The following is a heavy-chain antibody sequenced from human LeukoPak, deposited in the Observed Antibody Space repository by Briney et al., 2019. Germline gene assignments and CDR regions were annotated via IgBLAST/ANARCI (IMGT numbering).Heavy chain of an antibody. Sequence: GGALRLSCAASGFTFSDSWMSWVRQAPGKGLEWVANMNQDGSAKGYVDSVKGRFTISRDNARNSLYLQMSSLRPEDTAVYYCATYTHWVAGDVWGQGTTVTVSS. CDR2: MNQDGSAK. J-gene: IGHJ6*02. CDR1: GFTFSDSW. D-gene: IGHD3-16*01. V-gene: IGHV3-7*01. CDR3: ATYTHWVAGDV.